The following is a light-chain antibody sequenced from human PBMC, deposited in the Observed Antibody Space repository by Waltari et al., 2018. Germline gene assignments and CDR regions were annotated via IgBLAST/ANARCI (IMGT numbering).Light chain of an antibody. CDR1: LSIADS. CDR2: GAS. CDR3: QQYNQWPLT. Sequence: EIVMTQSPATLSVSLGGSATPSCRASLSIADSLAWYQQKPGQPPRLLIHGASTRDTGIPVRFSGSGSGTAFTLTITGLQSEDFAVYFCQQYNQWPLTFGRGTKVEIK. V-gene: IGKV3-15*01. J-gene: IGKJ4*01.